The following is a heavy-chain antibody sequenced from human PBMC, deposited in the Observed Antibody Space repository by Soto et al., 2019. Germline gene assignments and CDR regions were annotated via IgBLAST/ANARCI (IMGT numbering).Heavy chain of an antibody. D-gene: IGHD6-13*01. CDR2: IIPIFGTA. CDR3: ARCSSSWYGTYYCYYYGMDV. Sequence: SVKVSCKASGGTFSSYAISWVRQAPGQGLEWMGGIIPIFGTANYAQKFQGRVTITADESTSTAYMELSSLRSEDTAVYYCARCSSSWYGTYYCYYYGMDVWGQGTTVTVSS. CDR1: GGTFSSYA. V-gene: IGHV1-69*13. J-gene: IGHJ6*02.